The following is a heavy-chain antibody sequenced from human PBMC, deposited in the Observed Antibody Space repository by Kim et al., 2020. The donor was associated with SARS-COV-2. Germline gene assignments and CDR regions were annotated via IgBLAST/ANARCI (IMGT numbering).Heavy chain of an antibody. V-gene: IGHV3-21*01. CDR2: I. Sequence: IYYADSVKGRFTISRDNAKNSLYLQMNSLRAEDTAVYYCAREGIMGYFDYWGQGTLVTVSS. J-gene: IGHJ4*02. CDR3: AREGIMGYFDY.